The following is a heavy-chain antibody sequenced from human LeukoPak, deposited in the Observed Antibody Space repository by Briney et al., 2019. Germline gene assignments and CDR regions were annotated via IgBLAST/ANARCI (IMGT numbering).Heavy chain of an antibody. J-gene: IGHJ4*02. D-gene: IGHD3-10*01. CDR3: ARGGPFGELLGYFDY. CDR2: IYHSGST. CDR1: GYSISSGYY. V-gene: IGHV4-38-2*02. Sequence: SETLSLTCTVSGYSISSGYYWGWIRQPPGKGLEWIGSIYHSGSTYYNPSLKSRVTISVDTSKNQFSLKLSSVTAADTAVYYCARGGPFGELLGYFDYWGQGTLVTVSS.